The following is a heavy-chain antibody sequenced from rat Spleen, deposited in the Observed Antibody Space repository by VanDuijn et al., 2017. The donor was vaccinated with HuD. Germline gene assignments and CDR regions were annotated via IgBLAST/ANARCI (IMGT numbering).Heavy chain of an antibody. Sequence: EVQLVESGGGLVQPGRPLKISCVYSGLNFSDYDMDWVRQAPTQGLEWIASISTGGDNTYYRDSVKGRFTISRDDAKNTQYLQMDSLRSEDTATYYCARHGGLRNWFAYWGQGTLVTVSS. J-gene: IGHJ3*01. CDR2: ISTGGDNT. V-gene: IGHV5S13*01. CDR1: GLNFSDYD. CDR3: ARHGGLRNWFAY. D-gene: IGHD1-11*01.